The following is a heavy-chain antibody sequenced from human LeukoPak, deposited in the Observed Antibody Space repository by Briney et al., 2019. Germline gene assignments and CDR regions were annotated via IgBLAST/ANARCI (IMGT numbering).Heavy chain of an antibody. D-gene: IGHD2-15*01. CDR2: ISYEGSNI. J-gene: IGHJ4*02. CDR3: AKRGFCSGGSCYSFHFDY. CDR1: GFTFNSHG. V-gene: IGHV3-30*18. Sequence: GGSLALSCPASGFTFNSHGMHWVRQAPGKGLEWVALISYEGSNIKYADSVKGRFTISRDNSKNTLYLQMNSLRAEDTALYYCAKRGFCSGGSCYSFHFDYWGQGTQVTVSS.